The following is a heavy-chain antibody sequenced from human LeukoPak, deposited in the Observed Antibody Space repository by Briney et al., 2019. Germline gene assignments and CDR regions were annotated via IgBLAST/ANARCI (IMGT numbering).Heavy chain of an antibody. D-gene: IGHD6-19*01. J-gene: IGHJ4*02. CDR1: GFTFSSYG. Sequence: GGPLRLSCAASGFTFSSYGMHWVRQAPGKGLEWVAFIRYDGSNKYYADSVKGRFTISRDNSKNTLYLQMNSLRAEDTAVYYCAKEPGIAVALDYWGQGTLVTVSS. CDR2: IRYDGSNK. V-gene: IGHV3-30*02. CDR3: AKEPGIAVALDY.